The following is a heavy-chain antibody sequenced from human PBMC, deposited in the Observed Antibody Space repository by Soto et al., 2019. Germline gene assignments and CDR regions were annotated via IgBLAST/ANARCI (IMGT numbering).Heavy chain of an antibody. CDR1: GASITNDAFF. D-gene: IGHD5-18*01. J-gene: IGHJ4*02. Sequence: SETLSLTCTVSGASITNDAFFWTWVRQHPEKGLEWLAYITYGGSIYYDPSLRGRLTVSIDKSKSQFSLHVRSVTAADTAVYYCAKMERTQLWLLVQNWGQGLLVTVAS. CDR3: AKMERTQLWLLVQN. CDR2: ITYGGSI. V-gene: IGHV4-31*03.